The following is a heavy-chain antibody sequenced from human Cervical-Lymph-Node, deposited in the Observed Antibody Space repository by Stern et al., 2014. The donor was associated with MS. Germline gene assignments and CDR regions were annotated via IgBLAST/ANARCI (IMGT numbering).Heavy chain of an antibody. D-gene: IGHD3-10*01. CDR2: ISSSTSDI. Sequence: EVQLVESGGGLVKPGGSLRLSCAASGFTFNSYTMNWVRQAPGKGLEWVSSISSSTSDIYYADSVKGRFTISRDNAKNSLYLQMNSLRAEDTAVYYCVRDRIGVAGNYHYYFGMDVWGQGTTVTVSS. V-gene: IGHV3-21*01. CDR3: VRDRIGVAGNYHYYFGMDV. J-gene: IGHJ6*02. CDR1: GFTFNSYT.